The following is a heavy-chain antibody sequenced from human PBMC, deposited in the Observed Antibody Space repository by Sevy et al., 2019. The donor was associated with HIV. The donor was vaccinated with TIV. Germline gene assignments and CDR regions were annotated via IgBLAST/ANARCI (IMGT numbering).Heavy chain of an antibody. J-gene: IGHJ4*02. V-gene: IGHV3-49*03. CDR2: ITRNSYEAYGGTA. CDR1: GFTFDDYA. D-gene: IGHD5-12*01. Sequence: GGSLRLSCTASGFTFDDYAVSWFRQAPGKGLEWVAFITRNSYEAYGGTAEYAASVKGRFIISRDDSKSVAYLQMNSLKSEDTAVYYCTRGLATADTPEYYFDYWGQGTLVTVSS. CDR3: TRGLATADTPEYYFDY.